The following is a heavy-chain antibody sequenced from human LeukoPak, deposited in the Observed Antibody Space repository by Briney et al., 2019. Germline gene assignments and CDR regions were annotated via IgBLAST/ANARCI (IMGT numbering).Heavy chain of an antibody. V-gene: IGHV3-23*01. D-gene: IGHD5-24*01. CDR1: GFXFSNHA. Sequence: GGSLRLSCAASGFXFSNHAIYWVRQAPGKGLEWVSAITDSGGSTYYTDSVKGRFTISRDNSRNTLYLQMNSLRAEDTAVYYCAKGTYNFYFGYWGQGTLVTVSS. CDR3: AKGTYNFYFGY. J-gene: IGHJ4*02. CDR2: ITDSGGST.